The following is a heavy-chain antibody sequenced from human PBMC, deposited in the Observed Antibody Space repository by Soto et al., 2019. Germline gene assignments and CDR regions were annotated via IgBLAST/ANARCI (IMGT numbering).Heavy chain of an antibody. J-gene: IGHJ4*02. CDR2: IIPIFGTA. CDR1: GGTFSSYA. V-gene: IGHV1-69*13. CDR3: ARDLKSEEIGGYYD. Sequence: GASVKVSCKASGGTFSSYAISWVRQAPGQGLEWMGGIIPIFGTANYAQKFQGRVTITADESTSTAYMELSSLRSEDTAVYYCARDLKSEEIGGYYDWGQGTLVTVS. D-gene: IGHD3-22*01.